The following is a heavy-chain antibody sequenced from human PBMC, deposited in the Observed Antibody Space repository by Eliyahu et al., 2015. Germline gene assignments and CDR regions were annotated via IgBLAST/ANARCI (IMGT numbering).Heavy chain of an antibody. CDR1: GGXXSGHGGGYQ. CDR3: AREVVTSVSWFDP. Sequence: QVQLQESGPGLVKPSQTLSLTCXVXGGXXSGHGGGYQWAWIRQHPXKGLEWIGYVYFSGSTYYNPSLESRVSISVDTSKNQFYLNLRSVTAADTAVYYCAREVVTSVSWFDPWGQGTLVTISS. J-gene: IGHJ5*02. CDR2: VYFSGST. D-gene: IGHD2-21*02. V-gene: IGHV4-31*03.